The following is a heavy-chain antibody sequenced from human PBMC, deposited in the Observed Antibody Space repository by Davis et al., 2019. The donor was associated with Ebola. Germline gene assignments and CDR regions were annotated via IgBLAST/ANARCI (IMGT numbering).Heavy chain of an antibody. V-gene: IGHV3-74*01. CDR1: EFTLSGYW. Sequence: PGGSLRLSCAASEFTLSGYWMHWVRQAPGMRLVWVSRINSDGSTTTYADSVRGRFTISRDNAKNTLYLQMNSLRAEDTAVYYCARDRYSYHSSFSNWGQGTLVTVSS. CDR3: ARDRYSYHSSFSN. J-gene: IGHJ4*02. CDR2: INSDGSTT. D-gene: IGHD3-22*01.